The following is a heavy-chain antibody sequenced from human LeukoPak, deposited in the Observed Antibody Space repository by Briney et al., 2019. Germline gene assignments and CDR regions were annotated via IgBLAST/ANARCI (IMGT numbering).Heavy chain of an antibody. J-gene: IGHJ4*02. D-gene: IGHD4-23*01. CDR1: GYTFTSYD. V-gene: IGHV1-18*01. Sequence: ASVKVSCKASGYTFTSYDINWVRQAPGKGLEWMGWISARNGDTVYAQKFQGRLTLTTDTSTSTAYMELRSLSSDDTAIYYCARGEETTVITPFIYWGQGTLVTVSS. CDR3: ARGEETTVITPFIY. CDR2: ISARNGDT.